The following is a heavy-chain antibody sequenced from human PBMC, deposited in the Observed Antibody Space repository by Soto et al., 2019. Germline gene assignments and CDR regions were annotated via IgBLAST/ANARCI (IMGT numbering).Heavy chain of an antibody. J-gene: IGHJ6*03. Sequence: ASVKVSCKASGYTFTSYGISWVRQAPGQGLEWMGWISAYNGNTNYAQKLQGRVTMTTDTSTSTAYMELRSLRSDDTAVYYCARARGYCSGGSCYGYYYYYMDCWGKGTTVTVSS. CDR3: ARARGYCSGGSCYGYYYYYMDC. CDR1: GYTFTSYG. D-gene: IGHD2-15*01. CDR2: ISAYNGNT. V-gene: IGHV1-18*01.